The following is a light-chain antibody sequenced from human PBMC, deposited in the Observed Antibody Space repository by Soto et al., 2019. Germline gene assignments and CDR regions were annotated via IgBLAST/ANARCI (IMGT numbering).Light chain of an antibody. CDR3: GTWDSSLSADV. CDR2: DNN. V-gene: IGLV1-51*01. J-gene: IGLJ1*01. Sequence: QSVLTQPPSVSAAPGQKVTISCSGRSSNIGNNYVSWYQQVPGTAPKLLIYDNNKRPSGIPDRFSGSKSGTSATLGITGLQTGDEADYYCGTWDSSLSADVFGTGTKVTVL. CDR1: SSNIGNNY.